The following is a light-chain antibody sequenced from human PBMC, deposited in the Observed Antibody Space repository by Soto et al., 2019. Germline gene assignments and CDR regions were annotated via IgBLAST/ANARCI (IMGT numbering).Light chain of an antibody. CDR2: EVT. V-gene: IGLV2-8*01. CDR3: TSYVGNDIWV. Sequence: QSALTQPPSASGSPGQSVTISCTGTSSDVGAYKYVSWYQQYPGKAPKLMIYEVTKRPPRVPDRFSGSKSGNTASLTVSGLQAEDEADYYCTSYVGNDIWVFGGGTKLTVL. J-gene: IGLJ3*02. CDR1: SSDVGAYKY.